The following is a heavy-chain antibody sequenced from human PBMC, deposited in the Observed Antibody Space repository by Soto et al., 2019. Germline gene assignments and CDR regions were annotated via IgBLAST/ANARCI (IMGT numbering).Heavy chain of an antibody. CDR1: GYTFTSYA. V-gene: IGHV1-3*01. CDR3: ARDLTDSIAAAGAFGWFDP. J-gene: IGHJ5*02. Sequence: ASVEVSCQAFGYTFTSYAMHWVRPAPGQRLEWMGWINAGNGNTKYSQKFQGRVTITRDTSASTAYMELSSLRSEDTAVYYCARDLTDSIAAAGAFGWFDPWGQGTLVTVSS. D-gene: IGHD6-13*01. CDR2: INAGNGNT.